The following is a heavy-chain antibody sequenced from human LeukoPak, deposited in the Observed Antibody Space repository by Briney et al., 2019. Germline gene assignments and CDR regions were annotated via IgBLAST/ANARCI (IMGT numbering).Heavy chain of an antibody. CDR3: ARDRVVVAATLRFDP. V-gene: IGHV3-7*01. CDR2: INQDGSEK. Sequence: GGSLRLSCAASAFTFSSNCMSWVRRAPGKGLEGLANINQDGSEKYYVGSVKGRFTISRDNAKNPLYLQMNSLGAEDTAVYYCARDRVVVAATLRFDPWGQGTRVSVSS. J-gene: IGHJ5*02. CDR1: AFTFSSNC. D-gene: IGHD2-15*01.